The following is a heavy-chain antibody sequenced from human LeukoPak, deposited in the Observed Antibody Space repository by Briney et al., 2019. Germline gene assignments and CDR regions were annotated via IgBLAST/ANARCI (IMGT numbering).Heavy chain of an antibody. D-gene: IGHD6-13*01. CDR2: IYYIGST. J-gene: IGHJ4*02. Sequence: SQTLSLTCTVSGGSISSGDYYWSWVRQPPGKGLEWIGYIYYIGSTYYNPSLKSRVIISVGTSKNQFSLKLSSVTAADTAVYYCAREHVAAAGKDYWGQGTLVTVSS. V-gene: IGHV4-30-4*01. CDR3: AREHVAAAGKDY. CDR1: GGSISSGDYY.